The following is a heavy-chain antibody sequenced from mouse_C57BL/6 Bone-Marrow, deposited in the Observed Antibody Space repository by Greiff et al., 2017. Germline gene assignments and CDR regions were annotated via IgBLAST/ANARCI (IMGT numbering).Heavy chain of an antibody. V-gene: IGHV1-64*01. CDR3: ARRGWLPGEWFAY. D-gene: IGHD2-3*01. Sequence: VQLQQPGAELVKPGASVKLSCKASGYTFTSYWMHWVKQRPGQGLEWIGMIHPNSGSTNYNEKFKSKATLTVDKSSSTAYMQLSSLTSEDSAVYYCARRGWLPGEWFAYWGQGTLVTVSA. J-gene: IGHJ3*01. CDR1: GYTFTSYW. CDR2: IHPNSGST.